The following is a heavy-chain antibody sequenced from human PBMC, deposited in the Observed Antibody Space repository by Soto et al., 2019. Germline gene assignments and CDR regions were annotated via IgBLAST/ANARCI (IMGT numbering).Heavy chain of an antibody. J-gene: IGHJ4*01. CDR1: GGSISSGDYC. CDR2: IYYGGST. D-gene: IGHD5-18*01. Sequence: SETLSLTCTVSGGSISSGDYCWSWIRQHPGKGLEWIGYIYYGGSTYDNPSLKSRIIMSLDTSKSQFSLKLGSMTAADTAVYYCARDGYTYGSIWGQGTLVTVSS. CDR3: ARDGYTYGSI. V-gene: IGHV4-31*02.